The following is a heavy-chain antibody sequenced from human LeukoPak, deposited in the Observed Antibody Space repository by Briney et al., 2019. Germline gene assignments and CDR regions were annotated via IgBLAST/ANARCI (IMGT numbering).Heavy chain of an antibody. V-gene: IGHV3-53*01. J-gene: IGHJ4*02. CDR3: AKDGGLWVSAHWGDS. CDR1: GFTVSSNY. Sequence: GGSLRLSCAASGFTVSSNYMSWVRQAPGKGLECVSVIYSGDNTYYADSVKGRFTISRDNSKNTLFLQMNSLRAEDTAVYYCAKDGGLWVSAHWGDSWGRGTLVTVSS. CDR2: IYSGDNT. D-gene: IGHD7-27*01.